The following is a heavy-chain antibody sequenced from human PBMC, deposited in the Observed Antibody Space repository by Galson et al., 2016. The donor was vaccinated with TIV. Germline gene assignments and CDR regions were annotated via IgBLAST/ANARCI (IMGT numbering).Heavy chain of an antibody. CDR2: LDKNGSRG. CDR3: VKDGGLEDFHDWFFDL. J-gene: IGHJ2*01. Sequence: SLRLSCAASGFLFSNHWMHWVRQAPGKGLVWLSRLDKNGSRGAYADSVKGRFTISRDNTNNMVYLELNSLRVGDTAVYHCVKDGGLEDFHDWFFDLWGRGTLVTVSS. V-gene: IGHV3-74*01. CDR1: GFLFSNHW. D-gene: IGHD3-16*01.